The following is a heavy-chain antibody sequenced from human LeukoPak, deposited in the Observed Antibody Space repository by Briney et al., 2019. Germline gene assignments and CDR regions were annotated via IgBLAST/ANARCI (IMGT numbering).Heavy chain of an antibody. J-gene: IGHJ6*02. Sequence: GGSLRLSCAASGFTFSNYWMHWVRHVPGKGLVWVSRVNIDGSTTSYADSVKGRFTISRDNANNTLLLQMNGLRAEDTAVYFCARDGKIQPWLKNYFYGMDVWGQGTTVTVSS. V-gene: IGHV3-74*01. D-gene: IGHD5-18*01. CDR2: VNIDGSTT. CDR1: GFTFSNYW. CDR3: ARDGKIQPWLKNYFYGMDV.